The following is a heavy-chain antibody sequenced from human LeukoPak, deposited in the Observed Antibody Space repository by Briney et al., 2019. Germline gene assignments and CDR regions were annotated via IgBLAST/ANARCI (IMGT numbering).Heavy chain of an antibody. Sequence: PSETLSLTCGVSGYPINNAYYWVWIRQPPGKGLEWIGSLHHPDSTYYNPSLKSRVTMSVDTSRNQFSLRLSFVTAADTAVYYCARQYDSYFYYYLDLWGTGTTVTVSS. CDR1: GYPINNAYY. J-gene: IGHJ6*03. CDR2: LHHPDST. V-gene: IGHV4-38-2*01. D-gene: IGHD2-2*01. CDR3: ARQYDSYFYYYLDL.